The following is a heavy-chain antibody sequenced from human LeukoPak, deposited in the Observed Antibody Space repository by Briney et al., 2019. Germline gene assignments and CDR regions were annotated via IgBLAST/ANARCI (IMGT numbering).Heavy chain of an antibody. V-gene: IGHV1-18*01. CDR1: GYTFTSYG. D-gene: IGHD4-17*01. CDR2: ISAYNGNT. CDR3: ARVTPAMTTVTTVIAFDI. J-gene: IGHJ3*02. Sequence: GASVKVSCKASGYTFTSYGISWVRQAPGQGLEWMGWISAYNGNTNYTQKLQGRVTMTTDTSTSTAYMELRSLRSDDTAVYYCARVTPAMTTVTTVIAFDIWGQGTMVTVSS.